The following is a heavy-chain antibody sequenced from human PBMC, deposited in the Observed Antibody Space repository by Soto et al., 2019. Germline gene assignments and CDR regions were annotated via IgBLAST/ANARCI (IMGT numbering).Heavy chain of an antibody. V-gene: IGHV4-34*01. CDR2: INHSGST. CDR1: GGSFSGYY. D-gene: IGHD3-3*01. J-gene: IGHJ6*02. Sequence: SETLSLTCAVYGGSFSGYYWSWIRQPPGKGLEWIGEINHSGSTNYNPSLKSRVTISVDTSKNQFSLKLSSVTAADTAVYYCARVQGFWSGYYVYYYYGMDVWGQGTTVTVSS. CDR3: ARVQGFWSGYYVYYYYGMDV.